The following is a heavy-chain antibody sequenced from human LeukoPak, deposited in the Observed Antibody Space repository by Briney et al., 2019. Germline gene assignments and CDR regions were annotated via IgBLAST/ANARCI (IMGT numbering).Heavy chain of an antibody. Sequence: ASVKVSCKASGYTFTSYYMHWVRQAPGQGLEWMGIINPSGGSTSYAQKFQGRVTMTRDTSISTAYMELSRLRSDDTAVYYCARTGVAVAGRNFDYWGQGTLVTVSS. J-gene: IGHJ4*02. CDR2: INPSGGST. CDR1: GYTFTSYY. D-gene: IGHD6-19*01. CDR3: ARTGVAVAGRNFDY. V-gene: IGHV1-46*01.